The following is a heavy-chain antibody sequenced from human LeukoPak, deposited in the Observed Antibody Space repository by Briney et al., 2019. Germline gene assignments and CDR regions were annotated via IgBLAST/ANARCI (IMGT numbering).Heavy chain of an antibody. Sequence: ASVKVSCKSSGYTFSSYNINWVRQATGQGPVWMGWMNPKSGNTGFAQKLHGRVTLTRNTSINTAYMEVSSLRAEDTAVYDCARGKQWLSPLDSWGQGTLVTV. CDR1: GYTFSSYN. J-gene: IGHJ4*02. CDR2: MNPKSGNT. V-gene: IGHV1-8*01. CDR3: ARGKQWLSPLDS. D-gene: IGHD6-19*01.